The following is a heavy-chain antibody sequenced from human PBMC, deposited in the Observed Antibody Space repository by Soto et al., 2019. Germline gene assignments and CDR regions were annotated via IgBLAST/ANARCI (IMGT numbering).Heavy chain of an antibody. CDR1: GFTFSSYS. J-gene: IGHJ4*02. CDR2: ISSSISTM. Sequence: VESGGGLVQPGGSLRLSCAASGFTFSSYSMNWVRQAPGKGLEWLSYISSSISTMHYADSVKGRFTISRDNAKNSLYLQINSLRDEDTAVYYCAREVRDTAVADFDYWGQGTLVTVSS. V-gene: IGHV3-48*02. D-gene: IGHD5-18*01. CDR3: AREVRDTAVADFDY.